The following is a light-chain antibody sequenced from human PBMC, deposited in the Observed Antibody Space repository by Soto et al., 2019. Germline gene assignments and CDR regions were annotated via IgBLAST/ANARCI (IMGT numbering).Light chain of an antibody. V-gene: IGKV1-27*01. CDR3: PTYSSVPF. CDR1: QDIRNF. Sequence: DIQMTQSPTSLSASVGDRVTITCRASQDIRNFVAWYQQKPGKAPKLLIYAASTLQSGVPSRFSGSGSGTDFTITINSLQPEDVATYSCPTYSSVPFFGPGTKVEIK. J-gene: IGKJ3*01. CDR2: AAS.